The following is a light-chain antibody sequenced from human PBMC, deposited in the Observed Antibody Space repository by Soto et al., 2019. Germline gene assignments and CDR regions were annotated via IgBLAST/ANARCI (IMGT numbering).Light chain of an antibody. V-gene: IGKV1-5*01. J-gene: IGKJ3*01. CDR3: QQYNSYSFT. Sequence: DIQMTQSPSTLSASVGDRVTITCRASQSISSWLAWYQQKPGKAPKLLIYDASSLESGVPSRFSGSGSGTEFTLTISSLQPDDFATYYCQQYNSYSFTFGPGTKVAIK. CDR1: QSISSW. CDR2: DAS.